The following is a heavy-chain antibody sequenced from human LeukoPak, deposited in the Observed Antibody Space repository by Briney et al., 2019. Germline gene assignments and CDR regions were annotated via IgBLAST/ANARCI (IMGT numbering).Heavy chain of an antibody. D-gene: IGHD6-19*01. V-gene: IGHV4-39*01. CDR1: GGSISSSYYY. Sequence: PSETLSLTCTVSGGSISSSYYYWGWIRQPPGKGLEWIASIYYSGSTYYNPSLKSRVTISVDTSRNQFSLKLSSVTAADTAVYYCASLAVAGLSEGYWGQGTLVIVSS. J-gene: IGHJ4*02. CDR2: IYYSGST. CDR3: ASLAVAGLSEGY.